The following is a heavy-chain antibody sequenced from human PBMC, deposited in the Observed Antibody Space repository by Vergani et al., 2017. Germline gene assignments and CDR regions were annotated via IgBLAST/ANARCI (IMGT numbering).Heavy chain of an antibody. J-gene: IGHJ2*01. CDR3: ARDAEPLTTIKRYWYFDL. V-gene: IGHV3-53*01. Sequence: EVQLVEPGGGLIQPGGSLRLSCAASGFTVSSNYMSWVRQAPGKGLEWVSVIYSGGSTYYADSVKGRFTISRDNSKNTLYLQMNSLRAEDTAVYYCARDAEPLTTIKRYWYFDLWGRGTLVTVSS. CDR1: GFTVSSNY. D-gene: IGHD5-12*01. CDR2: IYSGGST.